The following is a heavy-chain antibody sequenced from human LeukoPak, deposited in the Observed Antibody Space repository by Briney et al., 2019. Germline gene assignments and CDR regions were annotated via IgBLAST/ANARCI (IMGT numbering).Heavy chain of an antibody. V-gene: IGHV3-30*03. Sequence: TGGSLRLSCAASGFTFSSYGMHWVRQAPGKGLEWVAVISYDGSNKYYADSVKGRFTISRDNSKNTLYLQMNSLRAEDTTVYYCARDVVGNLVGAFDIWGQGTMVSVSS. J-gene: IGHJ3*02. D-gene: IGHD1-7*01. CDR2: ISYDGSNK. CDR1: GFTFSSYG. CDR3: ARDVVGNLVGAFDI.